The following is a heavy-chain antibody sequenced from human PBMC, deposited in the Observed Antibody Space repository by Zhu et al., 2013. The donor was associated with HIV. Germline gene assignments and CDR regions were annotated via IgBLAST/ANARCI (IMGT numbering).Heavy chain of an antibody. CDR3: ARGRVWWELSYYYYYGMDV. J-gene: IGHJ6*02. CDR2: IIPIFGTA. CDR1: GGTFSSYA. V-gene: IGHV1-69*06. D-gene: IGHD1-26*01. Sequence: QVQLVQSGAEVKKPGSSVKVSCKASGGTFSSYAISWVRQAPGQGLEWMGGIIPIFGTANYAQKFQGRVTITADKSTSTAYMELSSLRSEDTAVYYCARGRVWWELSYYYYYGMDVWGQGTTVTVSS.